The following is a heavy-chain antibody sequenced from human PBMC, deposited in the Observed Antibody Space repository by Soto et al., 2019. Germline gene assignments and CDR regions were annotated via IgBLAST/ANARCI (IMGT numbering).Heavy chain of an antibody. J-gene: IGHJ4*02. V-gene: IGHV3-73*01. CDR3: TRLMVRGALSDY. Sequence: GGSLRLSCAASGFTFSGSAMHWVRQASGKGLEWVGRIRSKANSYATAYAASVKGRFTISRDDSKNTAYLQMNSLKTEDTAVYYCTRLMVRGALSDYWGQGTLVTVSS. CDR1: GFTFSGSA. CDR2: IRSKANSYAT. D-gene: IGHD3-10*01.